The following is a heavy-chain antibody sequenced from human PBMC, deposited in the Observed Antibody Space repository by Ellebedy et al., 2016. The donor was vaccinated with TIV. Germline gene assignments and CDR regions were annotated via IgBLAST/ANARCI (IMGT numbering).Heavy chain of an antibody. D-gene: IGHD1-26*01. V-gene: IGHV3-9*01. CDR2: ISWNSGSI. CDR3: AKDNQWELRYWYFDL. J-gene: IGHJ2*01. CDR1: GFTFADYA. Sequence: SLKISXAASGFTFADYAMHWVRQAPGKGLEWVSGISWNSGSIGYADSVKGRFPISRDNAKNSLYLQMNSLRAEDTALYYCAKDNQWELRYWYFDLWGRGTLVTVSS.